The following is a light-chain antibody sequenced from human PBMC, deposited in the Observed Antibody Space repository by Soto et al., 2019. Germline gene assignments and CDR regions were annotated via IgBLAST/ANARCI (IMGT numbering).Light chain of an antibody. V-gene: IGKV1-5*03. CDR1: QTISSW. CDR2: KAS. CDR3: QHYNSYSEA. J-gene: IGKJ1*01. Sequence: DIQMTQSPSTLSGSVGDRVTITCRASQTISSWLAWYQQKPGKAPKLLIYKASTLKSGVQSRFRGSGSGTEFTLTISSLQPDDFATYYCQHYNSYSEAFGKGTKVELK.